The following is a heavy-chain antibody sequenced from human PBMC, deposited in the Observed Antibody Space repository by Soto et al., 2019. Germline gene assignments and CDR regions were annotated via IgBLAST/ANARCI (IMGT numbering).Heavy chain of an antibody. D-gene: IGHD6-19*01. CDR2: ISYDGSNK. J-gene: IGHJ5*02. CDR1: GFTFSSYA. Sequence: PGGSLRLSCAASGFTFSSYAMHWVRQAPGKGLEWVAVISYDGSNKYYADSVKGRFTISRDNSKNTLYLQMNSLRAEDTAVYYCAYSGLDSGWSWFDPWGQGTLVTVSS. V-gene: IGHV3-30-3*01. CDR3: AYSGLDSGWSWFDP.